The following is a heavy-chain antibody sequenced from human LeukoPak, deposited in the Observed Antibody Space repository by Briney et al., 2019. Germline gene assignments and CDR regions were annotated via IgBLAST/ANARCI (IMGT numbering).Heavy chain of an antibody. D-gene: IGHD2-2*01. Sequence: SETLSLTCGVSGGSISSGGHYSSCIRLHPGKGLEGIGCIYYSGSTYYNPSLKSRITISVDTSKNQFSLKLSSMTVADTAVYYCARSYCSSASCYALGYFDLWGRGTLVTVSS. CDR2: IYYSGST. J-gene: IGHJ2*01. CDR1: GGSISSGGHY. V-gene: IGHV4-31*11. CDR3: ARSYCSSASCYALGYFDL.